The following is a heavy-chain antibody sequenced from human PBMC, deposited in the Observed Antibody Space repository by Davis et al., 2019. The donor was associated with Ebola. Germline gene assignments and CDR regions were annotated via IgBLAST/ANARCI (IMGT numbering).Heavy chain of an antibody. CDR2: IYPGDSDT. V-gene: IGHV5-51*01. CDR3: ARRNYVRYYYGMDV. J-gene: IGHJ6*02. D-gene: IGHD4-11*01. Sequence: GGSLRLSCKGSGYSFTSYWIGWVRQMPGKGLGWMGIIYPGDSDTRYSPSFQGQVTISADKSISTAYLQWSSLKASDTAMYYCARRNYVRYYYGMDVWGQGTTVTVSS. CDR1: GYSFTSYW.